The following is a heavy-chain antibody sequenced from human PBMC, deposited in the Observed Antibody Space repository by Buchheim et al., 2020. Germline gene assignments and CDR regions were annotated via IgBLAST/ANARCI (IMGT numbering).Heavy chain of an antibody. D-gene: IGHD3-3*01. CDR2: IWYDGSNK. CDR3: ARQGRFLEWFPSYYYYGMDV. CDR1: GFTFSSYG. Sequence: QVQLVESGGGVVQPGRSLRLSCAASGFTFSSYGMHWVRQAPGKGLEWVAVIWYDGSNKYYADSVKGRFTISRDNSKNTLYLQMNSLRAEDTAVYYCARQGRFLEWFPSYYYYGMDVWGQGTT. V-gene: IGHV3-33*01. J-gene: IGHJ6*02.